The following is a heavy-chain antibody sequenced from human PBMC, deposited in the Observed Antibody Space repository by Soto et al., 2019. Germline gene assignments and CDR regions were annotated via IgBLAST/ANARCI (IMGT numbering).Heavy chain of an antibody. V-gene: IGHV3-21*01. Sequence: GGSLRLSCTASGFTFITYRMNWVRQAPGKGLEWVSSISGTITDISFSDSLKGRFTISRDNANNAVYLHMNNLRVEDSAVYFCVRASYYYDGREFFDFSGQGVRVTVSS. J-gene: IGHJ4*02. CDR2: ISGTITDI. CDR3: VRASYYYDGREFFDF. CDR1: GFTFITYR. D-gene: IGHD3-16*01.